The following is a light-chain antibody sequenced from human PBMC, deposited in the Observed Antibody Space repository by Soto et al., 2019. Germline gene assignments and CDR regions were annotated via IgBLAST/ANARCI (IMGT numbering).Light chain of an antibody. CDR2: GAS. CDR3: QQFGA. J-gene: IGKJ3*01. V-gene: IGKV3-20*01. Sequence: EIVLTQSPGTLSLSPGDRATLSCRASQSLSRSSLAWYQQKPGRAPRLLIYGASSRATGIPDRFSGSGSGTDFTLTISRLEPEDFAVYYCQQFGACGPGTKVD. CDR1: QSLSRSS.